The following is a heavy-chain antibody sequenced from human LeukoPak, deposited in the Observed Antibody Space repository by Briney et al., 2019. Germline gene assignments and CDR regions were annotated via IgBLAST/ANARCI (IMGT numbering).Heavy chain of an antibody. J-gene: IGHJ6*03. CDR2: ISSSGSTI. CDR3: ARADDNYYYYYMDV. CDR1: GFTFSSYE. V-gene: IGHV3-48*03. D-gene: IGHD3-22*01. Sequence: GGSLRLSCAASGFTFSSYEMNWVRQAPGKGLEWVSYISSSGSTIYYADSVKGRFTISRDNAKNSLYLQMNSLRAEDTAVYYCARADDNYYYYYMDVWGKGTTVTVSS.